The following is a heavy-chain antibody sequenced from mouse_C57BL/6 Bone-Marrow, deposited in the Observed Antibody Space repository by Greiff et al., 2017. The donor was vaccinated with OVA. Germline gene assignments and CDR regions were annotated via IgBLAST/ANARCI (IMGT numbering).Heavy chain of an antibody. CDR1: GYTFTSYW. V-gene: IGHV1-74*01. J-gene: IGHJ2*01. D-gene: IGHD2-1*01. CDR2: IPPSDSDT. CDR3: AIVYGNPYYFDD. Sequence: QVQLKQPGAELVKPGASVKVSCKASGYTFTSYWMHLVKQRPGQGLEWIGRIPPSDSDTNYNQKFKGKAPLTVDKSSSTAYMQLSSLTSEDSAVYYCAIVYGNPYYFDDWGKGTTRTVSS.